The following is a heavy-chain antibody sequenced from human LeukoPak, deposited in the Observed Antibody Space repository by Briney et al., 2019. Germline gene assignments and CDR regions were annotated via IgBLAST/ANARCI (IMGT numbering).Heavy chain of an antibody. D-gene: IGHD3-22*01. CDR3: AREEWVDSSGYPIDY. CDR2: INPSGGST. CDR1: GYTFTSYY. J-gene: IGHJ4*02. Sequence: ASVKVSCKASGYTFTSYYMHWVRQAPGQGIEWMGLINPSGGSTSYAQKFQGRVTMTRDTSTSKVYMELSSLRSEDTAVYYCAREEWVDSSGYPIDYWGQGTLVTVSS. V-gene: IGHV1-46*01.